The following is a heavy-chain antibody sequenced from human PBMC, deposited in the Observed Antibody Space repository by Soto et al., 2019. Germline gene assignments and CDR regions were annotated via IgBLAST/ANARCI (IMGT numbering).Heavy chain of an antibody. CDR2: INPHGGST. CDR3: ARSSGGNFGIIIEGTNWFAP. J-gene: IGHJ5*02. V-gene: IGHV1-46*01. Sequence: ASVKVSCKAPRDTFTSYYINWVRQAPGQGLEWMGVINPHGGSTAYAQKFKGRVTLTRDTSASTVYMGVSSLTSEDTAMYYCARSSGGNFGIIIEGTNWFAPWGQGTLVTVSS. D-gene: IGHD1-26*01. CDR1: RDTFTSYY.